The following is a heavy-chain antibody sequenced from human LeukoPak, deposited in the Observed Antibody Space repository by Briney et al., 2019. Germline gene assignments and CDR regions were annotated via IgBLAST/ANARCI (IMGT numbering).Heavy chain of an antibody. V-gene: IGHV4-61*02. Sequence: SQTLSLTCTVSGGSISSGSYYWSWLRQPAGKGLEWLGRIYTSGSTNYNPSLKSRVTISVDTSKNQYSLKLSSVIAAHMAVYYCARDKYDFWSGIYYYYYYMDVWGKGTTVTVSS. J-gene: IGHJ6*03. CDR2: IYTSGST. CDR1: GGSISSGSYY. D-gene: IGHD3-3*01. CDR3: ARDKYDFWSGIYYYYYYMDV.